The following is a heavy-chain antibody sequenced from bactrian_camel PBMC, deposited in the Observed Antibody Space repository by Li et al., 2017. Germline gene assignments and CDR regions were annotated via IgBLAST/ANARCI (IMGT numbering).Heavy chain of an antibody. J-gene: IGHJ7*01. V-gene: IGHV3-3*01. CDR2: IYPFGSHT. Sequence: LSCTVSGDTVSRFASLAWFRQAPGKEREGVAAIYPFGSHTYYAGSVKGRFTISLDSAREILYLQMNNLKIEDTAMYYCAATRHFTQWDLHSGVDVWGKGTQVTVS. D-gene: IGHD3*01. CDR1: GDTVSRFA.